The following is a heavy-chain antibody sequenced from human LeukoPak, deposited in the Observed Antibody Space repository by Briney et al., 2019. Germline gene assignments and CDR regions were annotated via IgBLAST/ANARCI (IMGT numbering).Heavy chain of an antibody. V-gene: IGHV3-7*01. J-gene: IGHJ6*03. Sequence: PGGSLRLSCVALEFSFETYWMSWVRQAPGKGPEGVDNINEDGSEKHYVGSVRGRFTISRDNADNSLHLQMNSLRPEDMAVYYCARGETMDVWGKGTTVTVSS. CDR3: ARGETMDV. CDR1: EFSFETYW. D-gene: IGHD5-24*01. CDR2: INEDGSEK.